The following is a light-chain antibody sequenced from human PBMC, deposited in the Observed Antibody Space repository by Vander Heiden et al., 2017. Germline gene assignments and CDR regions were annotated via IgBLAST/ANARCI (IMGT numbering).Light chain of an antibody. CDR3: MQALRTWT. CDR1: QSLLHSNGYNY. V-gene: IGKV2-28*01. Sequence: DIVMTQSPLSLPVTPGEPASISCRSSQSLLHSNGYNYLDWYLQKPGQSPQLLIYLGSNRASGVPDRFSGSGSGTDFTLKISRVEAEDVGFYYCMQALRTWTFGQGTKVEIK. CDR2: LGS. J-gene: IGKJ1*01.